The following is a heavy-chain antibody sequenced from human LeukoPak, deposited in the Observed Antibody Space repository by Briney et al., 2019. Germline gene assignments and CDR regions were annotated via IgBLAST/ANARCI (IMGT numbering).Heavy chain of an antibody. Sequence: SETLSLTCSVSGGSISNYYWSWIRQPPGKGLEWIGSMYYSGSTNYNPSLKSRATISEDTSKKQFSLKLSSVTAADTAVYYCARGGPQYFSSTSCYRVDPRWFYYWGQGTLVIVSS. CDR1: GGSISNYY. D-gene: IGHD2-2*02. J-gene: IGHJ4*02. V-gene: IGHV4-59*12. CDR3: ARGGPQYFSSTSCYRVDPRWFYY. CDR2: MYYSGST.